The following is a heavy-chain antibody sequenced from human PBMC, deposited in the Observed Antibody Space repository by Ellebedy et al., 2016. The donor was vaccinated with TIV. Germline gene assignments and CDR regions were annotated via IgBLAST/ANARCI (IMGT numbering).Heavy chain of an antibody. Sequence: GGSLRLSCAASGFTFSSYWMHWVRQAPGKGLVWVSRINSDGSSTSYADSVKGRFTISRDNAKNTLYLQMNSLRAEDTAVYYCARGRTLWFGYVGMDVWGQGTTVTVSS. CDR3: ARGRTLWFGYVGMDV. CDR2: INSDGSST. D-gene: IGHD3-10*01. V-gene: IGHV3-74*01. J-gene: IGHJ6*02. CDR1: GFTFSSYW.